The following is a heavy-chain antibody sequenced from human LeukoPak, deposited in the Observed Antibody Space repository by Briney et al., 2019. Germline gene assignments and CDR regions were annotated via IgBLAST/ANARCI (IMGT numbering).Heavy chain of an antibody. V-gene: IGHV5-51*01. CDR1: GYIFASYW. CDR3: ARQWGDCSSTSCYSAY. Sequence: GAPLQISCKGSGYIFASYWIAWVRQLPGKGGEWMGIFNPGDSETRYSPSFQGQVTISADKSISTAYLQWSSLKASDTAIYYCARQWGDCSSTSCYSAYWGQGTLVTVSS. J-gene: IGHJ4*02. CDR2: FNPGDSET. D-gene: IGHD2-2*01.